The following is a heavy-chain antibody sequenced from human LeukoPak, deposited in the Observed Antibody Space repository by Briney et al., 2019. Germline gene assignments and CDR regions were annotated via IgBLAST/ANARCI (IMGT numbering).Heavy chain of an antibody. Sequence: PSETLSLTCAVSGGSISSGGYSWSWIRQPPGKGLEWIGYIYHSGSTYYNPSLKSRVTISVDRSKNQFSLKLSSVTAADTAVYYCARDPLGYGSGSYGYWGQGTLVTVSS. CDR3: ARDPLGYGSGSYGY. D-gene: IGHD3-10*01. V-gene: IGHV4-30-2*01. CDR1: GGSISSGGYS. J-gene: IGHJ4*02. CDR2: IYHSGST.